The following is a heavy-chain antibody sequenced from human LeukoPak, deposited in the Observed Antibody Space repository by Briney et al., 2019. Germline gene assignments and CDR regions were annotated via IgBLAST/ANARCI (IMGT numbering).Heavy chain of an antibody. J-gene: IGHJ4*02. Sequence: GGSLRLSCATSGFTFGDSAMHWVRQAPGKGLEWVSLISGDGGSTYYADSVKGRFTISRDNSKNSLYLQMNSLRTEDTALYYCAKDIGEQWFFDYWGQGTLVTVSS. V-gene: IGHV3-43*02. CDR3: AKDIGEQWFFDY. D-gene: IGHD3-10*01. CDR2: ISGDGGST. CDR1: GFTFGDSA.